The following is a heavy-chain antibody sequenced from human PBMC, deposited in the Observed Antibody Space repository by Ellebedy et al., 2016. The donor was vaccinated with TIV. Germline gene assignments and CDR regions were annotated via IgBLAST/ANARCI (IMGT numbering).Heavy chain of an antibody. V-gene: IGHV1-46*01. Sequence: ASVKVSCKASGYTFTSYYMYWVRQASGQGLEWMGIINPSAGSTNSAQKFQGRVTMTRDTSTSTVYMELSSLRSEDTAVYYCARGDKYYYDSSGYYYTYWGQGTLVTVSS. J-gene: IGHJ4*02. D-gene: IGHD3-22*01. CDR2: INPSAGST. CDR1: GYTFTSYY. CDR3: ARGDKYYYDSSGYYYTY.